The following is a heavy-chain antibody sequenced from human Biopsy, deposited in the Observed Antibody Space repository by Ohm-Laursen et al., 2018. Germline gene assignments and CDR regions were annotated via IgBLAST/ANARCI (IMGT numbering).Heavy chain of an antibody. CDR3: ARMPHFDY. D-gene: IGHD2-2*01. CDR2: LSSTRGI. V-gene: IGHV4-4*08. Sequence: SDTLSLTCTVSGGSISGYHWSWIRKSPGKGLEWLAYLSSTRGITSNPSLNGRATMSLDTSKNQFSLRLIYVTAADTAVYYFARMPHFDYWGQGILVTVSS. CDR1: GGSISGYH. J-gene: IGHJ4*02.